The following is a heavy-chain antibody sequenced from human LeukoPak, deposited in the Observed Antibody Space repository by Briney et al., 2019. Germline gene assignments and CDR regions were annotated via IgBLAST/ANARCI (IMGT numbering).Heavy chain of an antibody. Sequence: PSETLSLTCTVSGVSISSYYWSWIRQPPGKGLEWIGYIYYSGSTSHKPSLKSRVTISVDTSKNQFSLKMSSVTAADTAVYYCARVYYDSSGYYYFDYWGQGTLVTVSS. CDR2: IYYSGST. D-gene: IGHD3-22*01. J-gene: IGHJ4*02. V-gene: IGHV4-59*01. CDR1: GVSISSYY. CDR3: ARVYYDSSGYYYFDY.